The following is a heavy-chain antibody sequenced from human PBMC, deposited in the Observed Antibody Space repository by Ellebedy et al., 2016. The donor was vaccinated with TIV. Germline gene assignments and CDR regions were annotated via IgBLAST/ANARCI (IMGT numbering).Heavy chain of an antibody. J-gene: IGHJ4*02. D-gene: IGHD2-2*01. CDR1: GFTFRNYG. CDR2: LSYDGSNK. CDR3: AKGSLYCSSTRCYSDY. V-gene: IGHV3-30*18. Sequence: GGSLRLXXAASGFTFRNYGMHWVRQAPGKGLEWVAFLSYDGSNKYYADSVKGRFTISRNNSNNTLYLQMNSLRAEDTAVYYCAKGSLYCSSTRCYSDYWGQGTLVTVSS.